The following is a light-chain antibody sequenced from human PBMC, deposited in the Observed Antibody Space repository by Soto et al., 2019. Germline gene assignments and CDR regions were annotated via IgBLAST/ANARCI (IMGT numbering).Light chain of an antibody. J-gene: IGLJ2*01. CDR1: SSDVGGYNY. CDR2: DVT. CDR3: SSFSSTYTLV. V-gene: IGLV2-14*03. Sequence: QSVLTQPASVSGSPGQSSTISCTGNSSDVGGYNYVCWYQQHPDKAPKLMIYDVTYRPSGVSNRFSASKSGNTASLTISGLQADDEAVYFCSSFSSTYTLVFGGGTKVTVL.